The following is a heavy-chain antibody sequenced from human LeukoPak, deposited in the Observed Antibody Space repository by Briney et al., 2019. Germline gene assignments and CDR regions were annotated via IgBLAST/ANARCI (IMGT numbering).Heavy chain of an antibody. CDR3: ARDRLGGDLTGESLY. D-gene: IGHD4-17*01. V-gene: IGHV1-18*01. CDR2: ISAYNGNT. Sequence: AAVKVSCRASGYPFDNFGLTWVRQAPGQGLEWMGWISAYNGNTHYAQKFRDRLTMTTDTSTRTAYLELRSLKSDDTAVYYCARDRLGGDLTGESLYWGQGTLVTVSS. J-gene: IGHJ4*02. CDR1: GYPFDNFG.